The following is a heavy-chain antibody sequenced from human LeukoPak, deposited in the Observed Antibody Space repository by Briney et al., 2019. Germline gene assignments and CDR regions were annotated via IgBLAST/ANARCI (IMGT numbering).Heavy chain of an antibody. J-gene: IGHJ4*02. D-gene: IGHD3-22*01. CDR2: IIPIFGTA. Sequence: SVKVSCKASGGTFSSYAISWVRQAPGQGLEWMGGIIPIFGTANYAQKFQGRVAITADESTSTAYMELSSLRSEDTAVYYCARDGRYYYDSSGYYYASDYWGQGTLVTVSS. V-gene: IGHV1-69*13. CDR1: GGTFSSYA. CDR3: ARDGRYYYDSSGYYYASDY.